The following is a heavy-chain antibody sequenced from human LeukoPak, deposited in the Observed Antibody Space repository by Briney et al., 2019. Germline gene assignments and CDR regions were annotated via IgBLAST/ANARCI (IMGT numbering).Heavy chain of an antibody. D-gene: IGHD3-10*01. CDR3: AKDQGGRAVRGVTYDY. J-gene: IGHJ4*02. Sequence: PGGSLRLSCAASGFTFDDYAMHWVRQAPGKGLEWVSGISWNSGSIGYADSVKGRFTISRDNAKNSLYLQMNSLRAEDTALYYCAKDQGGRAVRGVTYDYWGQGTLVTVSS. CDR2: ISWNSGSI. CDR1: GFTFDDYA. V-gene: IGHV3-9*01.